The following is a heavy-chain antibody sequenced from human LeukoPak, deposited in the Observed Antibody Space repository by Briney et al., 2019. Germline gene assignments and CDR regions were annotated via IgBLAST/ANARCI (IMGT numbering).Heavy chain of an antibody. J-gene: IGHJ6*02. CDR2: INHSGST. CDR1: GGCIRGHY. V-gene: IGHV4-34*01. CDR3: GRGEYYYGMDV. Sequence: SETLSLTCAYYGGCIRGHYRSLIRQPPGKGLEWIGEINHSGSTNYNPSLKSRVTISVDTSKNQFSLKLSSVTAADTAVYYCGRGEYYYGMDVWGQGTTVTVSS.